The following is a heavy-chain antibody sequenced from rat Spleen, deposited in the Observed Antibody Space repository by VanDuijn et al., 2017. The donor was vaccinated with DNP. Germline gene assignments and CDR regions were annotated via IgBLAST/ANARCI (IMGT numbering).Heavy chain of an antibody. D-gene: IGHD1-1*01. V-gene: IGHV3-3*01. CDR1: GYSITSNFR. CDR3: ASTKYSGDVNWFGY. CDR2: INSAGRI. J-gene: IGHJ3*01. Sequence: EVQLQESGPGLVKPSQSLSLTCSVTGYSITSNFRWNWLRNFPGDKLEWMGYINSAGRINYNPSLKSRISITRDTSKNQFFLQLNSITTEDTATYYCASTKYSGDVNWFGYWGQGTLVTVSS.